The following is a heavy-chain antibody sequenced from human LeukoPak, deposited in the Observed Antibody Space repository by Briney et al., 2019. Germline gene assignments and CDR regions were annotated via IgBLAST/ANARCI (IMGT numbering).Heavy chain of an antibody. J-gene: IGHJ4*02. V-gene: IGHV4-59*01. CDR2: IYYSGST. CDR1: GGSISSYY. D-gene: IGHD2-2*01. CDR3: ARAGYCSSTSCYAGYFDY. Sequence: KASETLSLTCTVSGGSISSYYWSWIRQPPGKGMEWIGYIYYSGSTNYNPSLKSRVTISVDTSKNQFSLKLSSVTAADTAVYYCARAGYCSSTSCYAGYFDYWGQGTLVTVSS.